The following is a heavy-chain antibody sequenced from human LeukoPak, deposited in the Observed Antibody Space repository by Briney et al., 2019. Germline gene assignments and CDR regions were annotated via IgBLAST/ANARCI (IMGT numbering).Heavy chain of an antibody. CDR3: AKTPDLLTEVVGTTFDY. V-gene: IGHV3-23*01. D-gene: IGHD6-19*01. Sequence: GGSLRLSCAASGFTFSSYAMSWVRQAQGKGLEGVSTLSGSGDSTYYPESVKGRFTISSDNSKNTLYLQMNSLRAEDTAVYFCAKTPDLLTEVVGTTFDYWGQGTLVTVSS. CDR1: GFTFSSYA. CDR2: LSGSGDST. J-gene: IGHJ4*02.